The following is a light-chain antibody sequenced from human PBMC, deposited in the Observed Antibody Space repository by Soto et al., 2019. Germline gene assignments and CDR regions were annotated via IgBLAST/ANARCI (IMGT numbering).Light chain of an antibody. J-gene: IGLJ1*01. CDR2: VNSDGSH. V-gene: IGLV4-69*01. CDR1: SGHSSYA. CDR3: QTWGTGINYV. Sequence: QPVLNQSPSASSSPGASVKLTFTLSSGHSSYAIAWHQQQPEKGPRYLMKVNSDGSHTKGDGIPDRFSGSSSGAERYLIISSLQSEDEADYYCQTWGTGINYVFGTGTKVTVL.